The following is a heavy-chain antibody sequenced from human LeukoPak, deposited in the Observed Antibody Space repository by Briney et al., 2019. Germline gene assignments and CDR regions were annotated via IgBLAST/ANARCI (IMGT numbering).Heavy chain of an antibody. CDR2: IYYSGST. Sequence: SETLSLTCTVSGGSISDYYWSWIRQPPGKGLEWIGYIYYSGSTNYNPSLKGRVTISVDTSKNQFSLKLSSVTAADTAVYYCARGPLGYCSSTSCSLDYWGQGTLVTVSS. J-gene: IGHJ4*02. CDR1: GGSISDYY. V-gene: IGHV4-59*01. D-gene: IGHD2-2*01. CDR3: ARGPLGYCSSTSCSLDY.